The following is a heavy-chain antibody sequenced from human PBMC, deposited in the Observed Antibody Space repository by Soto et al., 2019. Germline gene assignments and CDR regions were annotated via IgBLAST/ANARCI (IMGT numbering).Heavy chain of an antibody. J-gene: IGHJ4*02. CDR2: ISSSSTYI. CDR3: ARGLIAAAGRATDY. V-gene: IGHV3-21*01. Sequence: EVQLVASGGGPVKPGGSLRLSCAASGITFSNYTMNWFRQPPGKGLEWVSSISSSSTYIYYADSVKGRFTISRDNAKYSLYLQMNSLRAEDTALYYCARGLIAAAGRATDYWGQGTLVTVSS. CDR1: GITFSNYT. D-gene: IGHD6-13*01.